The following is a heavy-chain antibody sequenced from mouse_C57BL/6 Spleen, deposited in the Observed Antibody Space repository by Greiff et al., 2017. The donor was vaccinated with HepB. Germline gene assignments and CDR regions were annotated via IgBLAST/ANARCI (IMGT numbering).Heavy chain of an antibody. J-gene: IGHJ3*01. V-gene: IGHV1-55*01. D-gene: IGHD3-2*02. CDR3: ARRSSGYVGTWFAY. CDR2: IYPGSGST. CDR1: GYTFTSYW. Sequence: VQLQQSGAELVKPGASVKLSCKASGYTFTSYWMQWVKQRPGQGLEWIGDIYPGSGSTNYNEKFKSKATLTVDTSSSTAYMQLSSLTSEDSAVYYCARRSSGYVGTWFAYWGQGTLVTVSA.